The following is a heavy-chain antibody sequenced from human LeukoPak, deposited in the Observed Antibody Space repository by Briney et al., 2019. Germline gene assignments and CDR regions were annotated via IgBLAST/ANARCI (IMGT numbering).Heavy chain of an antibody. D-gene: IGHD1-26*01. CDR1: GGSFSGYY. Sequence: SETLSLTCAVYGGSFSGYYWSWIRQPPGKGLEWIGEINHSGSTNYNPSLKSRVTISVDTSKNQFSLKLSSVTAADTAVYYCARGFQTIVGATWFDYWGQGTLVTVSS. CDR3: ARGFQTIVGATWFDY. V-gene: IGHV4-34*01. CDR2: INHSGST. J-gene: IGHJ4*02.